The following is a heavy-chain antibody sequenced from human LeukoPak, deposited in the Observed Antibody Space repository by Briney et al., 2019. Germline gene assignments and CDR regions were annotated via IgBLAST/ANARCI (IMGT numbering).Heavy chain of an antibody. CDR1: GGSFSGYY. Sequence: SETLSLTCAVYGGSFSGYYWSWIRQPPGKGLEWIGEINHSGSTNYNPSLKSRVTISVDTSKNQFSLKLSSVTAADTAVYYCARGSGGSSSVAFDIWGQGTMVTVSS. D-gene: IGHD6-13*01. V-gene: IGHV4-34*01. J-gene: IGHJ3*02. CDR3: ARGSGGSSSVAFDI. CDR2: INHSGST.